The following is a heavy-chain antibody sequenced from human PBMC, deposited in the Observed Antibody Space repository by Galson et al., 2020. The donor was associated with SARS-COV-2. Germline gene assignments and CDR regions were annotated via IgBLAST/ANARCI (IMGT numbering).Heavy chain of an antibody. J-gene: IGHJ4*02. D-gene: IGHD5-18*01. Sequence: GESLKISCAASGFTFYDMSWVRQAPGKGLEWVSSISWSGVGTFYADSVKGRFTISRDNSRNTLSLQMTSLRADDTALYYCAKDPGYSYGTYFDYWGQGTLVTVSS. CDR1: GFTFYD. V-gene: IGHV3-23*01. CDR3: AKDPGYSYGTYFDY. CDR2: ISWSGVGT.